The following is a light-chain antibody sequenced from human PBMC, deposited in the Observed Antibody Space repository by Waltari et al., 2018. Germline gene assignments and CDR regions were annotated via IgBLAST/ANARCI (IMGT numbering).Light chain of an antibody. CDR3: QQYHNWWT. V-gene: IGKV3-15*01. CDR2: DAS. CDR1: QSVMNH. J-gene: IGKJ1*01. Sequence: EIVMTQSPATLSVSSGERATLSCRASQSVMNHVAWYQQKPGQAPRLLMCDASIRATGIPTRFSGSGSGTEFTLTISSLQSEDFAVYYCQQYHNWWTFGQGTKVEIK.